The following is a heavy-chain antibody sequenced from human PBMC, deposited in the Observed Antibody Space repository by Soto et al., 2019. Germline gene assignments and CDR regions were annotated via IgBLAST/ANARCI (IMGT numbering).Heavy chain of an antibody. CDR3: VRAAAPPRYDFDY. J-gene: IGHJ4*02. V-gene: IGHV3-72*01. CDR1: GFTFSDHY. Sequence: PGGSLRLSCAASGFTFSDHYMDWVRQAPGKGLEWIGRIRNKANSYTTEYAAPVKGRFTISRDVSYNLLYLQMDSLKTEDTAVYYCVRAAAPPRYDFDYWGQGTPVTVSS. CDR2: IRNKANSYTT. D-gene: IGHD1-20*01.